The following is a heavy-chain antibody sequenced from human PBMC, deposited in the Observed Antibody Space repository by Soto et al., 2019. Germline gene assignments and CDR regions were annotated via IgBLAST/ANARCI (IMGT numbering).Heavy chain of an antibody. CDR1: GYTFTSCG. V-gene: IGHV1-18*01. CDR2: ISAYNGNT. CDR3: ARTTAFLITMEAIYYFDY. D-gene: IGHD3-10*01. J-gene: IGHJ4*02. Sequence: QVQLVQSGAEVKKPGASVKVSCKASGYTFTSCGISWVRQAPGQGLEWMGWISAYNGNTNYAQKLQGRVTMTTDTSTSTAYMELRSLRSDDTAVYYCARTTAFLITMEAIYYFDYWGQGTLVTVSS.